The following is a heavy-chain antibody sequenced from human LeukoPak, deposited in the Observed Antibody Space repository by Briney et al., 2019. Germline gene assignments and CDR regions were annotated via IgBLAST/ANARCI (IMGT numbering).Heavy chain of an antibody. Sequence: QPGGSLRLSCTTSGFTFSSSWMNWVRQAPGKGLEWVANIKHDGSEISYVDSVKGRFTISRDNAKNSLYLQMNSLRAEDTAVYYCARQARGTKDAFDIWGQGTMVTVSS. J-gene: IGHJ3*02. CDR3: ARQARGTKDAFDI. D-gene: IGHD6-6*01. V-gene: IGHV3-7*01. CDR1: GFTFSSSW. CDR2: IKHDGSEI.